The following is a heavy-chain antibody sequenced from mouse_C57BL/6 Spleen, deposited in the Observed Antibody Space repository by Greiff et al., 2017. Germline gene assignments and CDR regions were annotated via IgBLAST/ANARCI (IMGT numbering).Heavy chain of an antibody. V-gene: IGHV1-52*01. Sequence: QVQLQQPGAELVRPGSSVKLSCKASGYTFTSYWMHWVKQRPIQGLEWIGNIDPSDSETHYNQKFKDKATLTVDKSSSTAYMQLSSLTSEYSAVYYCAREGYYYGSSQFDYWGQGTTLTVSS. CDR1: GYTFTSYW. J-gene: IGHJ2*01. D-gene: IGHD1-1*01. CDR2: IDPSDSET. CDR3: AREGYYYGSSQFDY.